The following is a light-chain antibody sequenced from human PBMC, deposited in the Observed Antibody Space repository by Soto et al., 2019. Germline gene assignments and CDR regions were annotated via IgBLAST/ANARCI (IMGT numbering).Light chain of an antibody. CDR2: LGS. CDR3: MQALQTPFT. Sequence: DIVMTQSPLSLPVTPGEPASISCRSSQSLLHSNGYNYLDWYLQKPGQSPQLLIYLGSNRASGVLDRFSGSGSGTDFTLKISRVEAEDVGVYYCMQALQTPFTFGPGTKVAIK. J-gene: IGKJ3*01. CDR1: QSLLHSNGYNY. V-gene: IGKV2-28*01.